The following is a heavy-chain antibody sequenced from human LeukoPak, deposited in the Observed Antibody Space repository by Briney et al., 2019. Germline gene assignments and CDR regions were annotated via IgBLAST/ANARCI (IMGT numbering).Heavy chain of an antibody. J-gene: IGHJ4*02. CDR2: IYSGGST. Sequence: GGSLRLSCAASGFTVSSNYMSWVRQAPGKGLEWVSVIYSGGSTYYADSVKGRFTISRDNSKNTLYLQMNSLRAEDTAVYYCARTPGYSYGRAKIDYWGQGTLVTVSS. CDR1: GFTVSSNY. D-gene: IGHD5-18*01. CDR3: ARTPGYSYGRAKIDY. V-gene: IGHV3-53*01.